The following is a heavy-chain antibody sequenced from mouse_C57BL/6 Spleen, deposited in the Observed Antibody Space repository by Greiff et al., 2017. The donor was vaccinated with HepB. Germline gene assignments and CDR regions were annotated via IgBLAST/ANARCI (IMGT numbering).Heavy chain of an antibody. CDR1: GYAFTNYL. Sequence: QVQLKESGAELVRPGTSVKVSCKASGYAFTNYLIEWVKQRPGQGLEWIGVINPGSGGTNYNEKFKGKATLTADKSSSTAYMQLSSLTSEDSAVYFCARVMGKIYDGYPAWFAYWGQGTLVTVSA. V-gene: IGHV1-54*01. J-gene: IGHJ3*01. CDR2: INPGSGGT. D-gene: IGHD2-3*01. CDR3: ARVMGKIYDGYPAWFAY.